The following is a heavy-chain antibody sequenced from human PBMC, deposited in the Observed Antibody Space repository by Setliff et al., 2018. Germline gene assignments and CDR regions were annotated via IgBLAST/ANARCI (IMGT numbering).Heavy chain of an antibody. V-gene: IGHV3-21*01. CDR2: ISGSSSYI. CDR1: GFTFSSYG. Sequence: KPGGSLRLSCAASGFTFSSYGMNWVRQAPGKGLEWVSCISGSSSYIHYADSMKGRFTISRDNAKNSLYLQMNSLRAEDTAVYYCARDHGIVPGVDYMDVWGKGTTVTVSS. CDR3: ARDHGIVPGVDYMDV. D-gene: IGHD1-26*01. J-gene: IGHJ6*03.